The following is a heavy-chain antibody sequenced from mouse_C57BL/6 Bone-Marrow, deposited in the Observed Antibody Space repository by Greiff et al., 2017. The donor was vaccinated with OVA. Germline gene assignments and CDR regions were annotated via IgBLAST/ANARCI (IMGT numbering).Heavy chain of an antibody. V-gene: IGHV1-55*01. CDR2: IYPGSGST. CDR1: GYTFTSYW. CDR3: ARNYDGSSYRYFDV. Sequence: QVQLQQPGAELVKPGASVKMSCKASGYTFTSYWITWVKQRPGQGLEWIGDIYPGSGSTNYNEKFKSKATLTVDTSSSTAYMQLSSLTSEDSAVYYCARNYDGSSYRYFDVWGTGTTVTVSS. J-gene: IGHJ1*03. D-gene: IGHD1-1*01.